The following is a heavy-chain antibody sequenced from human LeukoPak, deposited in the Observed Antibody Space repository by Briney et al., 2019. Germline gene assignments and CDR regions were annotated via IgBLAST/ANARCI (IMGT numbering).Heavy chain of an antibody. CDR3: AKGGEYCSGGSCYGVFGY. CDR2: ISGSGGST. Sequence: PGGSLRLSCAASGFTFSSYAMSWVRQAPGKGLEWVSAISGSGGSTYYADSVKGRFTISRDNSKNTLYLQMNTLRAEDTAVYYCAKGGEYCSGGSCYGVFGYWGQGTLVTVSS. J-gene: IGHJ4*02. V-gene: IGHV3-23*01. CDR1: GFTFSSYA. D-gene: IGHD2-15*01.